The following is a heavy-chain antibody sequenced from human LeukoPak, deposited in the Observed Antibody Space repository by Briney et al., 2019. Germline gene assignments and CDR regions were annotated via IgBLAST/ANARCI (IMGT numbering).Heavy chain of an antibody. CDR2: IIPIFGTA. Sequence: VASVKVSCKASGGTFSSYAISWVRQAPGQGLEWVGGIIPIFGTANYAQKFQGRVTITADESTSTAYMELSSLRSEDTAVYYCASGSSNEDYFDYWGQRTLVTVSS. D-gene: IGHD6-13*01. CDR1: GGTFSSYA. J-gene: IGHJ4*02. CDR3: ASGSSNEDYFDY. V-gene: IGHV1-69*01.